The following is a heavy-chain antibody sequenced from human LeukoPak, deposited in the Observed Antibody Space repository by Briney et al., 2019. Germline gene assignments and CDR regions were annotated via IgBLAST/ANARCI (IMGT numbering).Heavy chain of an antibody. D-gene: IGHD3-10*01. J-gene: IGHJ4*02. CDR3: ARRVVIKHTFDY. V-gene: IGHV3-30*04. Sequence: GRSLRLSCAASGFTFSSYAMHWVRQAPGKGLEWVAVISYDGSNKYYADSVKGRFTISRDNSKNTLYLQMNSLRAEDTAVYYCARRVVIKHTFDYWGQGTLVTVSS. CDR1: GFTFSSYA. CDR2: ISYDGSNK.